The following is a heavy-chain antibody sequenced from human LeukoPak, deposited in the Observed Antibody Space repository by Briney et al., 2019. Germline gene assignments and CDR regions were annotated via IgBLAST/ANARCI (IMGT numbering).Heavy chain of an antibody. Sequence: ASVKVSCKASGGTFSSYAISWVRQAPGQGPEWMGGIIPIFGTANYAQKLQGRVTMTTDTSTSTAYMELRSLRSDDTAVYYCTGYYYDSSGYHPLGYWGQGTLVTVSS. CDR2: IIPIFGTA. J-gene: IGHJ4*02. CDR1: GGTFSSYA. CDR3: TGYYYDSSGYHPLGY. D-gene: IGHD3-22*01. V-gene: IGHV1-69*05.